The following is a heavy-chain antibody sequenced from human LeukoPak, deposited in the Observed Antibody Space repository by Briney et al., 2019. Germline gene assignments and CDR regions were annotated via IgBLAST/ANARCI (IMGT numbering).Heavy chain of an antibody. Sequence: ASVKVSCKVSGYTLTELSMHWVRQAPGKGLEWMGGFDPEDGETIYAQKFQGRVTMTEDTSTDTAYMELSSLRSEDTAVYYCATADYGSGLRYAFDIWGQGTMVTVSS. CDR3: ATADYGSGLRYAFDI. CDR2: FDPEDGET. CDR1: GYTLTELS. J-gene: IGHJ3*02. D-gene: IGHD3-10*01. V-gene: IGHV1-24*01.